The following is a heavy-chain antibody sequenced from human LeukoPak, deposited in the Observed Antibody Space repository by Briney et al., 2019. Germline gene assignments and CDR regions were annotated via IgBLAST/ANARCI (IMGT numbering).Heavy chain of an antibody. CDR1: GGSISSGDYY. CDR2: IYYSGST. Sequence: SQTLSLTCTVSGGSISSGDYYWSWMRQPPGQGLEWFVYIYYSGSTYYNPSLKSRVTISVDTSKNHFSLKLSSVTAADTAVYYCASLYGSGSYTYNWFDPWGQGTLVTVSS. D-gene: IGHD3-10*01. J-gene: IGHJ5*02. V-gene: IGHV4-30-4*01. CDR3: ASLYGSGSYTYNWFDP.